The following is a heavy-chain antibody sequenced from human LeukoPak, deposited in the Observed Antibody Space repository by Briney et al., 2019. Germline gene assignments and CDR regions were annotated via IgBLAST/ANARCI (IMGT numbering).Heavy chain of an antibody. CDR2: ISSSGWRT. J-gene: IGHJ6*02. Sequence: GGSLRLSCAASGFTFSSYAMSWVRQAPGKGLEWVSAISSSGWRTYYADSVKGRFTISRDNSKYTLYLQMSSLRAEDTAVYYCAKVMSIVATYGMDVWGQGTTVTVSS. CDR3: AKVMSIVATYGMDV. CDR1: GFTFSSYA. D-gene: IGHD5-12*01. V-gene: IGHV3-23*01.